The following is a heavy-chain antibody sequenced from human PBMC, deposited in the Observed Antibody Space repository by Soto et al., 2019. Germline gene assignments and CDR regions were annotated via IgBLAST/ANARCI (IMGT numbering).Heavy chain of an antibody. CDR1: GYSINSPTHY. J-gene: IGHJ4*02. Sequence: PSETLSLTSTVSGYSINSPTHYWGWIRQPPGKGLEWIGSIYYFGSTYYHPSLKSRVTISLDTSNNQFSLDLSSVTAADTAIYYCSRVRYGGYSPFDSWGQGTLVTVSS. V-gene: IGHV4-39*01. CDR3: SRVRYGGYSPFDS. D-gene: IGHD5-12*01. CDR2: IYYFGST.